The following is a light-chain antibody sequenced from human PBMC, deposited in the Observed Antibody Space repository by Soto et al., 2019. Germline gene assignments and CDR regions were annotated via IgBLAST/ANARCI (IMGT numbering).Light chain of an antibody. CDR1: SSDLGVYNY. J-gene: IGLJ3*02. Sequence: QSALTQPPSASGSPGQSVTISCTGTSSDLGVYNYVSWYQQQPGKAPKLIIYEVYKRPSGVPDRFSGSKSGNTASLTVSGLQAEDEADYYCSSYADSNNLGVFGGGTKVTVL. CDR2: EVY. CDR3: SSYADSNNLGV. V-gene: IGLV2-8*01.